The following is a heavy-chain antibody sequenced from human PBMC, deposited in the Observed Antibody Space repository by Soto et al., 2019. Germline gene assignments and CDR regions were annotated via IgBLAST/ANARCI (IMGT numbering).Heavy chain of an antibody. CDR1: GGTLRTYA. V-gene: IGHV1-69*13. Sequence: SVKVSCKASGGTLRTYAISWVRQAPGQGLEWMGGITPIFGTANYAQKFQGRVTITADESTSTVYMELSSLRSEDTAVFYCAASVVVTAIPKNWFDPWGQGTLVTVS. CDR2: ITPIFGTA. J-gene: IGHJ5*02. CDR3: AASVVVTAIPKNWFDP. D-gene: IGHD2-21*02.